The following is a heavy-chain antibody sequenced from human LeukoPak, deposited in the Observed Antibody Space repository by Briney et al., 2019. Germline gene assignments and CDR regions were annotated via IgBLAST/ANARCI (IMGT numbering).Heavy chain of an antibody. CDR3: ARGPPRGKYYYMDV. Sequence: GGSLRLSCAASGFTSSSFDMHWVRQPTGQGLEWVSTIGTASDTYYPGSVEGRFTLSRDNAKNSLYLQINSLTAGDTAVYYCARGPPRGKYYYMDVWGKGTTVTVSS. D-gene: IGHD1-1*01. CDR2: IGTASDT. V-gene: IGHV3-13*01. CDR1: GFTSSSFD. J-gene: IGHJ6*03.